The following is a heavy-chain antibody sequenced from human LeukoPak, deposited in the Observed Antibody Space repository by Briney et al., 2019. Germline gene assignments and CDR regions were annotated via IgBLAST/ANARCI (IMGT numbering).Heavy chain of an antibody. CDR3: ARVDTGLGVVGAILGAFDI. J-gene: IGHJ3*02. Sequence: GGSLRLSCTASGFTFSTYEMNWVRQAPGKGLEWISYISGSGSSIFYADSLQGRFTVSRDNAKNSVYLQMNSLRAEDTAVYYCARVDTGLGVVGAILGAFDIWGQGTMVTVSS. CDR2: ISGSGSSI. V-gene: IGHV3-48*03. D-gene: IGHD1-26*01. CDR1: GFTFSTYE.